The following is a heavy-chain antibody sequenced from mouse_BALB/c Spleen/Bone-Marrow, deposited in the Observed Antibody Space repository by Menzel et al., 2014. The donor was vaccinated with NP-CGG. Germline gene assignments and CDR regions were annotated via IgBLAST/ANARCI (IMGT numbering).Heavy chain of an antibody. D-gene: IGHD2-4*01. CDR2: IRNKANGYTT. Sequence: EVKLVESGGGLVQPGGSLRLSCATSGFTFTDYYMSWVRQPPGKALEWLGFIRNKANGYTTEYSASVKGRFTISRDNSXXXXXXXXXXXRAEDSATYYCAREIINDYHWYFDVWGAGTTVTVSS. CDR1: GFTFTDYY. CDR3: AREIINDYHWYFDV. J-gene: IGHJ1*01. V-gene: IGHV7-3*02.